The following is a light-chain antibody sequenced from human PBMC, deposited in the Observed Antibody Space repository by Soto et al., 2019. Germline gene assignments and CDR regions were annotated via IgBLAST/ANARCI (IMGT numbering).Light chain of an antibody. CDR2: GAS. J-gene: IGKJ3*01. V-gene: IGKV3-20*01. Sequence: EIVLTQSPGTLSLSPGESATLSCRASQSVTSNYLAWFQQKPGQAPRLLIYGASSRATGIPDRFSGSGSGTDFTLTISRLEPEDFAVYYCQQYASSPFTFGPGTKVDIK. CDR1: QSVTSNY. CDR3: QQYASSPFT.